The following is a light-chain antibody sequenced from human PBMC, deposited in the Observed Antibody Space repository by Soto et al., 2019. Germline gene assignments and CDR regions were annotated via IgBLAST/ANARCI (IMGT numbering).Light chain of an antibody. V-gene: IGKV1-33*01. CDR3: PQHDSLPGP. Sequence: DIQMTQSPSSLSASVGDRVTVTCRASQDIGNYLCWYQQKLGKAPKLLIYDASYLEAGVPSRFSGSGSGTDFTFTISSLQPEDFATSYCPQHDSLPGPFGGGTKVDIK. J-gene: IGKJ4*01. CDR2: DAS. CDR1: QDIGNY.